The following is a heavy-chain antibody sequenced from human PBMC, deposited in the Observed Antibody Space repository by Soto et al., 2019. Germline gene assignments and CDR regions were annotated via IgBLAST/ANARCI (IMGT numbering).Heavy chain of an antibody. Sequence: SETLSLTCTVSGGSIVGSYCIFSRHTPLKLLEWIGYIHYSGSTNYNPSLKSRVTMSVDSAKNQFSLQLSSVTAADTAVYFCTKYRRTDAEGYSFDYWGQGALVTVSS. V-gene: IGHV4-59*01. CDR3: TKYRRTDAEGYSFDY. CDR1: GGSIVGSY. D-gene: IGHD2-15*01. J-gene: IGHJ4*02. CDR2: IHYSGST.